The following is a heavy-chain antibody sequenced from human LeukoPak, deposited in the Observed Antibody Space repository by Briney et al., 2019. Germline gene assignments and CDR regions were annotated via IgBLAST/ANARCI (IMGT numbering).Heavy chain of an antibody. V-gene: IGHV4-31*03. D-gene: IGHD3-22*01. Sequence: SETLSLTCTVSGGSVSSGSYYWSWIRQHPGKGLEWIGYIYYSGSTYYNPSLKSRVTISVDTSKNQFSLKLSSVTAADTAVYYCARDQYYDSSGYYSYYYYGMDVWGQGTTVTVPS. CDR3: ARDQYYDSSGYYSYYYYGMDV. J-gene: IGHJ6*02. CDR2: IYYSGST. CDR1: GGSVSSGSYY.